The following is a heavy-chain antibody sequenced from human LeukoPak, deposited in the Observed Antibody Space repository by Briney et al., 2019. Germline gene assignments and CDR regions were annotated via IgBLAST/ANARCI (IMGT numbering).Heavy chain of an antibody. Sequence: PSETLSLTCTVSGGSISSGSYYWSWIRQPAGKGLEWIGRIYTSGSTNYNPSLKSRVTISVDTSKNQFSLKLSSVTAADTAVYYCAREDCSSTSCYYYYYYYMDVWGKGTTVTVSS. D-gene: IGHD2-2*01. CDR3: AREDCSSTSCYYYYYYYMDV. CDR1: GGSISSGSYY. CDR2: IYTSGST. V-gene: IGHV4-61*02. J-gene: IGHJ6*03.